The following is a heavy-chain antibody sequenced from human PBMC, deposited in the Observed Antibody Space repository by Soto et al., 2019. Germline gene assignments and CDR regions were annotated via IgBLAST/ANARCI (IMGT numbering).Heavy chain of an antibody. CDR1: GFTFSNYG. D-gene: IGHD2-8*01. CDR3: AKDPKCCTIGSHFLDNWFDP. CDR2: ISYDGSHQ. J-gene: IGHJ5*02. Sequence: QVQLVESGGGVVQPGRSLRLSCAASGFTFSNYGMHWVRQAPGKGLEWVAVISYDGSHQFYTDSVKGRFTISRDNSKNTVYLKMNSLKTEDTAMYYYAKDPKCCTIGSHFLDNWFDPWGQGTLVTVSS. V-gene: IGHV3-30*18.